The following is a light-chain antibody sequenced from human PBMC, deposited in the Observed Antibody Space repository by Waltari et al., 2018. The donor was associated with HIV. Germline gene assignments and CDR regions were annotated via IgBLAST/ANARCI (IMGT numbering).Light chain of an antibody. CDR3: QQSGNSPLT. J-gene: IGKJ4*01. CDR1: QSVSSSY. CDR2: GVS. V-gene: IGKV3-20*01. Sequence: EIVLTQSPGTLSLSPGERATLSCRASQSVSSSYLAWYQQKPGQAPRLLIYGVSSRATGIPDRFSGSGSGTDFTLTISRLEPEDFAVYYCQQSGNSPLTFGGGTKVEI.